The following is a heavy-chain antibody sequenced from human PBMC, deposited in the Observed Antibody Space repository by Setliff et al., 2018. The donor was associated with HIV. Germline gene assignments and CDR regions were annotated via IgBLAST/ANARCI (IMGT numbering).Heavy chain of an antibody. V-gene: IGHV3-48*01. Sequence: PGGSLRLSCAASGFTFSSYSMNWVRQTPGKGLEWVSYISSSDTTIYYADSVKGRFTISRDNAKNSLYLQMSSLRAEDTAVYYCARQNGMASRSGYYYIDVWGKGTTVTVSS. CDR2: ISSSDTTI. CDR3: ARQNGMASRSGYYYIDV. J-gene: IGHJ6*03. CDR1: GFTFSSYS. D-gene: IGHD3-10*01.